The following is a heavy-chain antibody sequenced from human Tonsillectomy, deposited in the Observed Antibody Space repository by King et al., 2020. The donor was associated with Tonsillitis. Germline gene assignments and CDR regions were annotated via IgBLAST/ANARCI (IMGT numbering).Heavy chain of an antibody. V-gene: IGHV4-39*01. CDR2: MSYRGRT. J-gene: IGHJ3*02. Sequence: QLQESGPGLVKPSETLSLTCAVSGGSISSSTDHWDWIRQPPGKGLEWIGSMSYRGRTYHNPSLKSRVSISVNTSKNQFFLNLSSVTAADTAVYYCARVYDRSGYSDRGAFDIWGQGTMVIVSS. CDR1: GGSISSSTDH. CDR3: ARVYDRSGYSDRGAFDI. D-gene: IGHD3-22*01.